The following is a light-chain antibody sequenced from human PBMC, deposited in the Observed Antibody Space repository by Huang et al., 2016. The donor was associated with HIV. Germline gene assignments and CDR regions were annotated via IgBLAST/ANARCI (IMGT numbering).Light chain of an antibody. CDR3: QQYDSLPRT. CDR1: RHIYSY. V-gene: IGKV1-33*01. CDR2: DAA. Sequence: DIQMTQSPSSLSASIGDRVTITCRASRHIYSYLNWYQHRPGKAPKLLIYDAANLEVGVPSRFSGGGSGRNFTLIISSLQPEDFATYYCQQYDSLPRTFGPGTKV. J-gene: IGKJ3*01.